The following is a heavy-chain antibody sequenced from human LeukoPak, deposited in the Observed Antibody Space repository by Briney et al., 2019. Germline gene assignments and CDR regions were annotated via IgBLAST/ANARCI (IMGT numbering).Heavy chain of an antibody. CDR2: IFYIGTT. D-gene: IGHD2-21*02. V-gene: IGHV4-39*02. CDR3: ARHSVTEIRFGFYC. CDR1: GGSISSVRYY. J-gene: IGHJ5*01. Sequence: SETLSLTCTVSGGSISSVRYYWGWIRQPPGKGLEWIGTIFYIGTTYYNPSLKSRVTISVDRSKNHFSLELTSVTAADTAVYYCARHSVTEIRFGFYCWAQGTLVTVSS.